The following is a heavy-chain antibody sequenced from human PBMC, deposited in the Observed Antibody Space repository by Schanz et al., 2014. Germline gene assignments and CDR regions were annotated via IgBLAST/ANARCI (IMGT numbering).Heavy chain of an antibody. Sequence: QVQLVQSGPEVKKPGASVRVSCQASGYTFVGYYIHWLRQAPGQGLEWMGWINPDSGDTNYVQNFQGRVTMTRDTSLTTAYMDLSRLTSDDTAVYYCARVYRWQHILGHFDSWGQGSLVTVSS. CDR3: ARVYRWQHILGHFDS. CDR2: INPDSGDT. D-gene: IGHD6-13*01. J-gene: IGHJ4*02. CDR1: GYTFVGYY. V-gene: IGHV1-2*02.